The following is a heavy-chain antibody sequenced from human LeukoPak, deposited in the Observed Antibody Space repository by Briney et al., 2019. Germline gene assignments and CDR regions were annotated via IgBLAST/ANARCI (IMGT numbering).Heavy chain of an antibody. J-gene: IGHJ4*02. CDR2: INPNSGGT. CDR3: ARRLPDFDFDY. D-gene: IGHD4-11*01. V-gene: IGHV1-2*02. CDR1: GYAFTGYY. Sequence: GASVKVSCKASGYAFTGYYMHWVRQAPGQGLVWMGWINPNSGGTNYAQKFQGRVTMTRDTSISTAYMELSRLRSDDTAVYYCARRLPDFDFDYWGQGTLVTVSS.